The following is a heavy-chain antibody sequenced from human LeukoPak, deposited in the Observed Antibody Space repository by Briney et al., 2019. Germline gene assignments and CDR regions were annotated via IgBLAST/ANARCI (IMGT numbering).Heavy chain of an antibody. J-gene: IGHJ4*02. D-gene: IGHD3-10*01. CDR3: AKSGISDYRGYYLDH. Sequence: HPGGSLRLSCAASGFTFDDYAMHWVRQRPGKGLEWVAGISWRSDALGYADSVKGRFNISRDNAKDSLYLQINSLRTEDMALYYCAKSGISDYRGYYLDHWGQGTLVTVSS. V-gene: IGHV3-9*03. CDR2: ISWRSDAL. CDR1: GFTFDDYA.